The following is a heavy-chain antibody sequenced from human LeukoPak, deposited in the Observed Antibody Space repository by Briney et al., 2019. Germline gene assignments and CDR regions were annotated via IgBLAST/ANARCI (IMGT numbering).Heavy chain of an antibody. V-gene: IGHV4-30-2*01. CDR1: GGSISSGVYY. D-gene: IGHD6-13*01. CDR2: IYHSGTT. J-gene: IGHJ5*02. Sequence: SQTLSLTCTVSGGSISSGVYYWSWIRQPPRKGLEWIGYIYHSGTTYYNPSLKSRVTISVDRSKNQFSLKLSSVTAADTAVYYCAREPSIAAAGTGKFDPWGQGTLVTVSS. CDR3: AREPSIAAAGTGKFDP.